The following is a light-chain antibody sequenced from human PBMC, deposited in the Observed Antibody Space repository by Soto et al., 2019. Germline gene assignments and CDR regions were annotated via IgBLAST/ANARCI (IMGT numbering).Light chain of an antibody. Sequence: QSVLAQPASVSGSPGQSITTSCNGTSNDVGDYNYVSWYQQHPGKAPKLIIYEVRNRPSGVSFRFSGSKSGNTASLIISGLQAGDEADYYCCSYTSTSSRVFGTGTKVTVL. V-gene: IGLV2-14*01. CDR2: EVR. CDR3: CSYTSTSSRV. J-gene: IGLJ1*01. CDR1: SNDVGDYNY.